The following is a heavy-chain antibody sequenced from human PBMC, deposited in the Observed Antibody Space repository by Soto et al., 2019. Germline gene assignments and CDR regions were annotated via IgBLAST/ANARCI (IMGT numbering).Heavy chain of an antibody. CDR1: GYTLTELS. Sequence: ASVKVSCKVSGYTLTELSMHWVRQAPGKGLEWMGGFDPEDGETIYAQKFQGRVTMTEDTSTDTAYMELSSLRSEDTAVYYCATGLRRIAYGVPPDAFDIWGQGTMVTVSS. CDR3: ATGLRRIAYGVPPDAFDI. D-gene: IGHD4-17*01. CDR2: FDPEDGET. V-gene: IGHV1-24*01. J-gene: IGHJ3*02.